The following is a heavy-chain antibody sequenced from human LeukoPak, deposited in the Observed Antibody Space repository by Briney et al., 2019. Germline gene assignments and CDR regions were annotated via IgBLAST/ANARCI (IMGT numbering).Heavy chain of an antibody. CDR1: GFTFSSYW. D-gene: IGHD3-10*01. V-gene: IGHV3-74*01. J-gene: IGHJ4*02. CDR3: AREGGSGSYVAY. Sequence: GGSLRLSCAASGFTFSSYWMHWVRQAPGKGLVWVSRINSDGSSTSYADSVKGRFTISRDNAKNSLYLQMNSLRAEDTAVYYCAREGGSGSYVAYWGQGTLVTVSS. CDR2: INSDGSST.